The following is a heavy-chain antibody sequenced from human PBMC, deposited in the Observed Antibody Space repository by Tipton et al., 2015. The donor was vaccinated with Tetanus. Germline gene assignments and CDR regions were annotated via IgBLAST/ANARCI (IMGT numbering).Heavy chain of an antibody. CDR2: ISGSGGST. CDR3: AKKYCSGGSCYSIDY. V-gene: IGHV3-23*01. Sequence: FLRLSCAASGFTFSSHAMSWVRQAPGKGLECVSGISGSGGSTYYAYSVKGRFTISRDNSKNTLYLQMNSLRAEDTAVYYCAKKYCSGGSCYSIDYWGQGTLVTVSS. CDR1: GFTFSSHA. D-gene: IGHD2-15*01. J-gene: IGHJ4*02.